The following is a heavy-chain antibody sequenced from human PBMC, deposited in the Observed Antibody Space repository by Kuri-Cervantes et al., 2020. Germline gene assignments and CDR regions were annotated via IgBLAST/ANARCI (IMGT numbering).Heavy chain of an antibody. V-gene: IGHV4-39*07. CDR1: GGSISSSSYY. CDR2: IYHSGST. CDR3: ARVGEADYYDSSGYYNWFDP. D-gene: IGHD3-22*01. J-gene: IGHJ5*02. Sequence: SETLSLTCTVSGGSISSSSYYWGWIRQPPGKGLEWIGSIYHSGSTYYNPSLKSRVTISVDTSKNQFSLKLSSVTAADTAVYYCARVGEADYYDSSGYYNWFDPWGQGTLVTVSS.